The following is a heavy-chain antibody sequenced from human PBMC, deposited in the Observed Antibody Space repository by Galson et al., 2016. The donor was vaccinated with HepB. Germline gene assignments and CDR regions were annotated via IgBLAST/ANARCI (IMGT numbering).Heavy chain of an antibody. J-gene: IGHJ4*02. D-gene: IGHD3-10*01. CDR3: TRGLVFASYYGLGNYYRPPDY. Sequence: SLRLSCAASGFTFDDYAMHWVRQAPGKGLEWVAVISSDGNNEYYADSVKGRFTISRDNSKNTLDLQMNSLRAEDTAVYFRTRGLVFASYYGLGNYYRPPDYWGQGTLVTVSS. V-gene: IGHV3-30*04. CDR1: GFTFDDYA. CDR2: ISSDGNNE.